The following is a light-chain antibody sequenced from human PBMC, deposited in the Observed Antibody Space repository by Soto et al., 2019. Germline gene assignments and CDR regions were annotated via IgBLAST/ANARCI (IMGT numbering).Light chain of an antibody. CDR3: QYLNSFPLS. CDR2: LAS. CDR1: QGISSY. V-gene: IGKV1-9*01. J-gene: IGKJ4*01. Sequence: QISPSPSPLSASVGDRGTITFRASQGISSYLAWYQQKPGKAPKLLIYLASTLQSGVPSRFSGSGSGTDFSLTISSLQPEDVATYYGQYLNSFPLSFGGGTKVDIK.